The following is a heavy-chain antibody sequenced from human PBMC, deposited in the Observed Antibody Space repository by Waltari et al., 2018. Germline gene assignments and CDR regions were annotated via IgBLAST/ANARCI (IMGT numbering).Heavy chain of an antibody. CDR2: INHSGST. Sequence: QVQLQQWGAGLLKPSETLSLTCAVYGGSFSGYYWSWIRQPPGKGLEWIGEINHSGSTNYNPSLKSRVTISVDTSISTAYMELSRLRSDDTAVYYCARDQGMDAFDIWGQGTMVTVSS. D-gene: IGHD2-2*01. CDR1: GGSFSGYY. J-gene: IGHJ3*02. CDR3: ARDQGMDAFDI. V-gene: IGHV4-34*01.